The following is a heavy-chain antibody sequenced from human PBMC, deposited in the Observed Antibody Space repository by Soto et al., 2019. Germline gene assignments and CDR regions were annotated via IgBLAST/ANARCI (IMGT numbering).Heavy chain of an antibody. CDR1: GDSVSSNSAA. Sequence: PSQTLSLPCVISGDSVSSNSAAWNWIRQSPSRGLEWLGRTYYRSKWYNDYAVSEKSRITINPDTSKNQFSLQLNSVTPEDTAVYYCAREANWNSAQDWFDPWGQGTLVTVSS. CDR3: AREANWNSAQDWFDP. CDR2: TYYRSKWYN. J-gene: IGHJ5*02. V-gene: IGHV6-1*01. D-gene: IGHD1-1*01.